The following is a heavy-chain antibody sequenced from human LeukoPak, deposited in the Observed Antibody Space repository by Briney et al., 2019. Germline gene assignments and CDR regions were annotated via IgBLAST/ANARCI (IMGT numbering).Heavy chain of an antibody. CDR2: INPSGGGT. CDR3: ARDLGHYYDSSGYYSNGDY. Sequence: GASVKVSCKASGYTFTSYYMHWVRQAPGQGLEWMGMINPSGGGTSYAQKFQGRVTMTRDTSTSTVYMELSSLRSEDTAVYYCARDLGHYYDSSGYYSNGDYWDQGTLVTVSS. CDR1: GYTFTSYY. D-gene: IGHD3-22*01. V-gene: IGHV1-46*01. J-gene: IGHJ4*02.